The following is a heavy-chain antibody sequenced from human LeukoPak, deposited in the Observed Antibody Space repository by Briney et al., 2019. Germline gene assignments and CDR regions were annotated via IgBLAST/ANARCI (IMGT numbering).Heavy chain of an antibody. CDR2: IPYDGSNK. CDR1: GFTFSSYG. J-gene: IGHJ6*02. Sequence: PGRSLRLSCAASGFTFSSYGMHWVRQAPGKGLEWVAVIPYDGSNKYYADSVKGRFTISRDNSKNTLYLQMNSLRAEDTAVYYCARGRAFHYYYGLDVWGQGTTVTVSS. CDR3: ARGRAFHYYYGLDV. V-gene: IGHV3-30*03.